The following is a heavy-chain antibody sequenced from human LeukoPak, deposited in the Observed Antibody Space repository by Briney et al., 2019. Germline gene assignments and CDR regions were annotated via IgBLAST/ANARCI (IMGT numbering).Heavy chain of an antibody. CDR2: ISGSGGST. CDR3: AKTLSGYYSSYYYYYGMDV. D-gene: IGHD3-22*01. J-gene: IGHJ6*02. V-gene: IGHV3-23*01. Sequence: GGSLRLSCAASGFTFSSYAMSWVRQAPGKGLEWVSGISGSGGSTYYADSVKGRFTISRDNSKNTLYLQMNSLRAEDTAVYYCAKTLSGYYSSYYYYYGMDVWGQGTTVTVSS. CDR1: GFTFSSYA.